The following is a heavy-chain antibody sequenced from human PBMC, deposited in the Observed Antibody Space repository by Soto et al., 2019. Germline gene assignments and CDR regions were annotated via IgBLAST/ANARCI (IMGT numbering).Heavy chain of an antibody. CDR1: GFTFSSYG. V-gene: IGHV3-33*01. Sequence: GGSLRLSCAASGFTFSSYGMHWVRQAPGKGLEWVAVIWYDGSNKYYADSVKGRFTISRDNSKNTLYLQMNSLRAEDTAVYYCARDGAGDWAPYLDYWGQGTLVTVSS. J-gene: IGHJ4*02. CDR3: ARDGAGDWAPYLDY. CDR2: IWYDGSNK. D-gene: IGHD2-21*02.